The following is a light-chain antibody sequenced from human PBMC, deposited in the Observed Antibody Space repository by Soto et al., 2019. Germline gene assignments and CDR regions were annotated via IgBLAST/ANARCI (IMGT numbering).Light chain of an antibody. CDR3: QQANSFPVT. CDR1: QGINNW. J-gene: IGKJ4*01. V-gene: IGKV1-12*01. Sequence: DIPMIQSPSSVSASVGDRVTITCRASQGINNWLAWYQQKPGTAPKLLIYAAFSLHSGVPSRFSGSGSGTDFTLTISSLQPEDFASYYCQQANSFPVTFGGGTKVEIK. CDR2: AAF.